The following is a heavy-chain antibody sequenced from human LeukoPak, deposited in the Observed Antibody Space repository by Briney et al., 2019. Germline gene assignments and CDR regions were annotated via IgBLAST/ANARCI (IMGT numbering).Heavy chain of an antibody. CDR1: GGSFSGYY. J-gene: IGHJ4*02. Sequence: SETLSLTCAVYGGSFSGYYWSWIRQPPGKGLEWIGEINHSGSTNYNPSLKSRVTISVDTPKNQFSLKLSSVTAADTAVYYCARGWVKEAPVGPGYYFDYWGQGTLVTVSS. CDR2: INHSGST. V-gene: IGHV4-34*01. CDR3: ARGWVKEAPVGPGYYFDY. D-gene: IGHD3-22*01.